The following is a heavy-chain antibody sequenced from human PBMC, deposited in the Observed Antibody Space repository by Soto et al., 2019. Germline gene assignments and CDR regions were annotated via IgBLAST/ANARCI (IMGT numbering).Heavy chain of an antibody. CDR3: AKSFFDWPEFDY. D-gene: IGHD3-9*01. J-gene: IGHJ4*02. CDR1: GFTFSSYG. V-gene: IGHV3-30*18. Sequence: QVQLVESGGGVVQPGRSLRLSCAASGFTFSSYGMHWVRQAPGKGLEWVAVISYDGSNKYYADSVKGRFTISRDNSKNTLYLQMNNLRAEDTAVYYCAKSFFDWPEFDYWGQGTLVTVSS. CDR2: ISYDGSNK.